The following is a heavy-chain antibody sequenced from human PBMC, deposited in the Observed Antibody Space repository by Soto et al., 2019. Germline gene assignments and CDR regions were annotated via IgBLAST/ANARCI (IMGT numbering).Heavy chain of an antibody. CDR3: AREVASQRLAP. CDR2: ISSDSSHT. CDR1: GFTLSYYT. V-gene: IGHV3-21*01. J-gene: IGHJ5*02. Sequence: EVQLVESGGGLVKPGGSLRLSCAASGFTLSYYTMDWVRQAPGKGLEWVSSISSDSSHTYYADSVKGRFTISRDNAKNSLYLQMNGLRAEDTAVYYCAREVASQRLAPCGQGTLVTVSS.